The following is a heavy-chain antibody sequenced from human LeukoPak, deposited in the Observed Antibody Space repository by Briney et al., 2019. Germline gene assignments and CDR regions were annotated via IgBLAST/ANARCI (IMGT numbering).Heavy chain of an antibody. J-gene: IGHJ3*02. D-gene: IGHD3-9*01. CDR2: IIPILGIA. CDR3: ARVLGNDILTGSDAFDI. Sequence: GSSVTVSCKASGGTFSSYAISWVRQAPGQGLEWMGRIIPILGIANYAQKFRGRVTITADKSTSTAYMELSSLRSDDTAVYYCARVLGNDILTGSDAFDIWGQGTMVTVSS. CDR1: GGTFSSYA. V-gene: IGHV1-69*04.